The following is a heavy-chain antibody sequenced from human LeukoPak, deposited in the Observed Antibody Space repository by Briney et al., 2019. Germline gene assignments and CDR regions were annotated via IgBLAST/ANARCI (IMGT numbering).Heavy chain of an antibody. CDR3: SRGLWYYMDV. V-gene: IGHV3-74*01. D-gene: IGHD2-21*01. CDR1: GFTFGSSW. J-gene: IGHJ6*03. CDR2: INTDGSST. Sequence: GGSLRLSCAASGFTFGSSWMHWVRQTPEKGLVWVSRINTDGSSTNYADSVKGRFTISRDNAKNTLYLQMYSLRAEDTAVYYCSRGLWYYMDVWGKGTTVTVSS.